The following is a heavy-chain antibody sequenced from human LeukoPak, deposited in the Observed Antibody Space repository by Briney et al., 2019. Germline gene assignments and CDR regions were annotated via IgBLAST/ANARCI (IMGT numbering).Heavy chain of an antibody. D-gene: IGHD3-10*01. Sequence: GGSLRLSCAASGFTFNTHDMHWVRQTTGKGLEWVSGIGFAGDTYYPGSVKGRFTVSRENAKNSLYLQINSLRVEDTAVYYCTRGIWFGELLPARYFDLWGRGALVTVSS. V-gene: IGHV3-13*01. J-gene: IGHJ2*01. CDR2: IGFAGDT. CDR3: TRGIWFGELLPARYFDL. CDR1: GFTFNTHD.